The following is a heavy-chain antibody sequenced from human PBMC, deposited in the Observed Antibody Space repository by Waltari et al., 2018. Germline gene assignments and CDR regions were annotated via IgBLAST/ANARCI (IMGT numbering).Heavy chain of an antibody. V-gene: IGHV2-5*02. CDR3: AHSGHFWSGFYVDYYFDY. CDR1: GFSLRTSGVS. Sequence: QITLKESGPPLVKPTQTLTLTCTFSGFSLRTSGVSVGWFRQPPGQALEWLALIYWDDDKRYRPSLRDRLTITKDTSKNQVVLTMTNMDPVDTATYYCAHSGHFWSGFYVDYYFDYWGQGTLVTVSS. J-gene: IGHJ4*02. D-gene: IGHD3-3*02. CDR2: IYWDDDK.